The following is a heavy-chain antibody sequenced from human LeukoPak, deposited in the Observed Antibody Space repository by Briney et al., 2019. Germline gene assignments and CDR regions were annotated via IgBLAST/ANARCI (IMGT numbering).Heavy chain of an antibody. Sequence: PSETLSLTCTVSGGSISSYYWNWIRQPPGKGLEWIGYISYSGSTNYNLSLKSRVTISVDTSKNQFSLKLSSVTAADTAVYYCARGRYSSAWRHWYFDLWGRGTLITVSS. J-gene: IGHJ2*01. D-gene: IGHD6-19*01. CDR3: ARGRYSSAWRHWYFDL. V-gene: IGHV4-59*01. CDR2: ISYSGST. CDR1: GGSISSYY.